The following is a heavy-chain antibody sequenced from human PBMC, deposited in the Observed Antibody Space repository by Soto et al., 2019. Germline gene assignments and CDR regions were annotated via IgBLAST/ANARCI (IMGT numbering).Heavy chain of an antibody. D-gene: IGHD3-10*01. V-gene: IGHV1-3*01. CDR2: INAGNGNT. CDR1: GYTFTSYD. CDR3: ARDRREYGSEIYYYGMDV. Sequence: ASVKVSCKAPGYTFTSYDMHWVRQAPGQRLEWMGWINAGNGNTKYSQKFQSRVTITRDTSASTAYMELSRLRSEDTAVYYFARDRREYGSEIYYYGMDVWGQGTTVTVSS. J-gene: IGHJ6*02.